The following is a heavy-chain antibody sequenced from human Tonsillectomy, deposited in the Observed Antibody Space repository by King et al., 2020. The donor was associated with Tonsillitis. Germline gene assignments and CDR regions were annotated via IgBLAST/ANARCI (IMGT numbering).Heavy chain of an antibody. CDR3: ARLYTSGWEGYYFDH. CDR1: GYTFTSYD. J-gene: IGHJ4*02. V-gene: IGHV1-8*01. Sequence: QKQQVQSGAEVKKPGASVKVSCKASGYTFTSYDITWVRQGAGQGLEWMGWLNPNTGNTGYAQKFQGRLTVTRDTSISTAYMELSSLRSEDTAVYYCARLYTSGWEGYYFDHSGQGSLVTVSS. D-gene: IGHD6-19*01. CDR2: LNPNTGNT.